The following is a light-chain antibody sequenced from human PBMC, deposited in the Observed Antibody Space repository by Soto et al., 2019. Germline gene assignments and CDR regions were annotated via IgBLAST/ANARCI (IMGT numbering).Light chain of an antibody. Sequence: EIVLTQSPGTLSLSPGERATLSCRASQSVSSSYLAWYQQKPGQAPRLLIYGASGRATGIPDRFSGSGSGTDFTLTSSRLEPEDFAVYYCQQDGSSTWTFGQGTKVEIK. CDR1: QSVSSSY. CDR2: GAS. V-gene: IGKV3-20*01. CDR3: QQDGSSTWT. J-gene: IGKJ1*01.